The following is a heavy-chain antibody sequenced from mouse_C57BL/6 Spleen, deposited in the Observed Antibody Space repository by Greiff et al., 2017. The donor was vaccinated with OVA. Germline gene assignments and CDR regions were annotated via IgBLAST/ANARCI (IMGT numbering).Heavy chain of an antibody. D-gene: IGHD1-1*01. CDR2: ISYDGSN. CDR1: GYSITSGYY. V-gene: IGHV3-6*01. J-gene: IGHJ2*01. CDR3: ARGTTVVAPDFDY. Sequence: VQLQQSGPGLVKPSQSLSLTCSVTGYSITSGYYWNWIRQFPGNKLEWMGYISYDGSNNYNPSLKNRISITRDTSKNQFFLKLNSVTTEDTATYYCARGTTVVAPDFDYWGQGTTLTVSS.